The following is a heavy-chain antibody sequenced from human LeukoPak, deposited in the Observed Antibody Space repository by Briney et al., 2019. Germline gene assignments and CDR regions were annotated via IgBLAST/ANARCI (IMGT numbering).Heavy chain of an antibody. D-gene: IGHD2-2*01. CDR1: GFTFSSYA. CDR2: ISYDGSNK. J-gene: IGHJ4*02. CDR3: ARESLRPAAKVGGFDY. Sequence: PGGSLRLSCAASGFTFSSYAMHWVRQAPGKGLEWVAVISYDGSNKYYADSVKGRFTISRDNSKNTLYLQMNSLRAEDTAVYYCARESLRPAAKVGGFDYWGQGTLVTVSS. V-gene: IGHV3-30-3*01.